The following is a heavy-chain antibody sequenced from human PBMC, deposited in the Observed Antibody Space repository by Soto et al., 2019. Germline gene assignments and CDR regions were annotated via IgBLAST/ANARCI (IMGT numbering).Heavy chain of an antibody. D-gene: IGHD4-4*01. CDR1: GFTFSSYG. Sequence: QVQLVESGGGVVQPGRSLRLSCAASGFTFSSYGMHWVRQAPGKGLECVAVISYDGSNKYYADSVKGRFTISRDNSKNTLYLQMNSLRAEDTAVYYCAKDSKVTTTYYYYGMDVW. CDR3: AKDSKVTTTYYYYGMDV. J-gene: IGHJ6*01. V-gene: IGHV3-30*18. CDR2: ISYDGSNK.